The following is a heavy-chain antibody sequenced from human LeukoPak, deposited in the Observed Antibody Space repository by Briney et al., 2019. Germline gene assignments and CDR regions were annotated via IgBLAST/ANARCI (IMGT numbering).Heavy chain of an antibody. CDR3: ARDAGDAYYAY. J-gene: IGHJ4*02. CDR2: INEDGSAK. D-gene: IGHD1-26*01. Sequence: GGSLRLSCAASGFTFSSFWMSWVRQAPGKGLEWVANINEDGSAKYYVDSVRGRFTISRDNAKNSLYLQMNSLRVEDTAVYFCARDAGDAYYAYWGQGTLVTVSS. CDR1: GFTFSSFW. V-gene: IGHV3-7*01.